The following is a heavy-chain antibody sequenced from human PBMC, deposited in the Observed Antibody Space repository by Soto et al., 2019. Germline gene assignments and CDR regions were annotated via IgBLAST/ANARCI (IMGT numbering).Heavy chain of an antibody. J-gene: IGHJ4*02. D-gene: IGHD2-2*01. CDR1: GGFISRGGYY. Sequence: QVQLQESGPGLVEPSQTLSLTCSVSGGFISRGGYYWSWIRQFPGKGLEWIGYIHYRGSTYYNPSLKSRGSISVDMSKNQLSLNLTSVTAADTAVYYYARCRDAFGFDSWGQGTLVTVSS. CDR3: ARCRDAFGFDS. CDR2: IHYRGST. V-gene: IGHV4-31*03.